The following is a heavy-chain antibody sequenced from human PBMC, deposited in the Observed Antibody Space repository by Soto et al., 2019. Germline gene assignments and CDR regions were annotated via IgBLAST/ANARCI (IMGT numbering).Heavy chain of an antibody. CDR1: GFSFSSYG. CDR2: ISGSGRST. CDR3: AKDSGTGITLAVYFDD. D-gene: IGHD6-19*01. J-gene: IGHJ4*02. V-gene: IGHV3-23*01. Sequence: EVQLLEPGGGLIQPGGSLRLSCAASGFSFSSYGMSWVRQAPGKGLEWVSVISGSGRSTTYADSVKGRFTISRDNSKNTLYLQMNSLRAEDTAVYYCAKDSGTGITLAVYFDDWGQGTLVIVSS.